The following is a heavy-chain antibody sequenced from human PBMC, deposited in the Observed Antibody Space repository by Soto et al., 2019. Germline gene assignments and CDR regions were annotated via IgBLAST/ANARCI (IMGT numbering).Heavy chain of an antibody. CDR3: ATDYYDSSGYYW. J-gene: IGHJ4*02. CDR2: IVVGSGNT. D-gene: IGHD3-22*01. V-gene: IGHV1-58*01. CDR1: GFTXTSSA. Sequence: QMQLVQXXXEVKKPGTSVKVSCKASGFTXTSSAVQWVRQARGQXLXWIGWIVVGSGNTNYAQKFQERVTITRDMSTSTAYMELSSLRSEDTAVYYCATDYYDSSGYYWWGQGTLVTVSS.